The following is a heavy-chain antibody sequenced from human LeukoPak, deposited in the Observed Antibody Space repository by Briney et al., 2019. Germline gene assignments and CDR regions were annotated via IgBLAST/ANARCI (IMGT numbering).Heavy chain of an antibody. CDR3: AKDLDYFDSSGNYHDGFDI. CDR2: ISGGGDTT. Sequence: GSLRLSCAASGFTFGTFGMTWVRQAPGKGLEWVSGISGGGDTTYYANSVKGRFTISRDNSNNILYLQMNSLRADDTAIYYCAKDLDYFDSSGNYHDGFDIWGQGTMVTVSS. J-gene: IGHJ3*02. V-gene: IGHV3-23*01. CDR1: GFTFGTFG. D-gene: IGHD3-22*01.